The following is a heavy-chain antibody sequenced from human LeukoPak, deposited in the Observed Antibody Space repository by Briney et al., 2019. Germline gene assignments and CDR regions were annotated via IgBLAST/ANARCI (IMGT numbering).Heavy chain of an antibody. Sequence: SETLSLTCTVSGGSISSSSYYWGWIRQPPGKGLEWIGSIYYSGSTYYNPSLKSRVAISVDTSKNQFSLKLSSVTAADTAVYYCARHTGRYFDWLLDYWGQGTLVTVSS. CDR3: ARHTGRYFDWLLDY. V-gene: IGHV4-39*01. D-gene: IGHD3-9*01. J-gene: IGHJ4*02. CDR2: IYYSGST. CDR1: GGSISSSSYY.